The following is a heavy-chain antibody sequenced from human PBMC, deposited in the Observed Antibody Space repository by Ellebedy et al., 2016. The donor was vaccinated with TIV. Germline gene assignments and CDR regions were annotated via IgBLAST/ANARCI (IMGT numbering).Heavy chain of an antibody. Sequence: GESLKISXAASGFTFSSYSMNWVRQAPGKGLQWISYINPLSTITHYADSVKGRFTVSRDNAKNSVDLQLNSLRGEDTGVYYCARRTGGVFDYWGQGALVLVSS. V-gene: IGHV3-48*01. J-gene: IGHJ4*02. CDR3: ARRTGGVFDY. D-gene: IGHD2-8*02. CDR1: GFTFSSYS. CDR2: INPLSTIT.